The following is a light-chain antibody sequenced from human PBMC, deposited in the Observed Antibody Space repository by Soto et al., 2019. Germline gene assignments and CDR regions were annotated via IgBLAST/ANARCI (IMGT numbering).Light chain of an antibody. CDR2: EGS. CDR1: SSDVGSYNL. J-gene: IGLJ3*02. Sequence: QSALTQPASVSGSPGQSITISCTGTSSDVGSYNLVSWYQQHPGKAPKLMIYEGSTRPSGVSNRFSGSKSGNTASLTISALQAEDEADYYCCSYARSSTFWVFGGGTKLTVL. V-gene: IGLV2-23*03. CDR3: CSYARSSTFWV.